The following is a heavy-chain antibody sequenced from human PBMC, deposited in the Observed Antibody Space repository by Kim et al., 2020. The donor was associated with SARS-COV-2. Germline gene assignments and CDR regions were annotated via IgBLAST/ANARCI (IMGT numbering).Heavy chain of an antibody. V-gene: IGHV3-7*03. CDR3: VRDGPHLTNFDY. D-gene: IGHD2-8*01. CDR1: GFIFGVHW. CDR2: INPDGRQT. Sequence: GGSLRLSCAAPGFIFGVHWMTWVRQAPGKGLEWVATINPDGRQTYSVSSVRGRFSLYRDNATQSLFLHMDSLRPEDTAVYYCVRDGPHLTNFDYWGEGT. J-gene: IGHJ4*02.